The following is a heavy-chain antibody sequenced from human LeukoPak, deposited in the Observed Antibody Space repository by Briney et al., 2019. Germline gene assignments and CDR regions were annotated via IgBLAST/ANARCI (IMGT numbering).Heavy chain of an antibody. CDR2: IQYDGSNK. J-gene: IGHJ3*02. V-gene: IGHV3-30*02. CDR3: ANLDYSNPDDVFDI. Sequence: GGSLRLSCAASGFIFSSYGIHWVRQAPGKGLEWVAFIQYDGSNKYYADSVKGRFTISRDNSKNTLYLQMNSLRAEDTAVYYCANLDYSNPDDVFDIWGQGTMVTVSS. D-gene: IGHD4-11*01. CDR1: GFIFSSYG.